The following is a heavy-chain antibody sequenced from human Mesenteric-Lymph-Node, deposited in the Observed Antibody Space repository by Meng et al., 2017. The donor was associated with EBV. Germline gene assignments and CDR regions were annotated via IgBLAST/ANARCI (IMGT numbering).Heavy chain of an antibody. V-gene: IGHV4-39*01. D-gene: IGHD3-10*01. CDR2: IYYSGTT. Sequence: LQLHGSAPGLAWPVGTLSLSCTVSSDSISRPSYHWGWIGQPPGKGLEWIGSIYYSGTTYFNPSLESRVSISVDTSKKQFSLRLTSVTAADTAVYYCARQYGSSFDYWGQGTLVTVSS. CDR3: ARQYGSSFDY. CDR1: SDSISRPSYH. J-gene: IGHJ4*02.